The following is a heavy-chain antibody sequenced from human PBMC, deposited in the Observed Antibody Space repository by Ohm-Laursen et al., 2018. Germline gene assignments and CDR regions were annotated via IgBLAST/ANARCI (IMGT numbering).Heavy chain of an antibody. J-gene: IGHJ4*02. D-gene: IGHD3-3*01. Sequence: SSVKASCKASGYTFTGYYMHWVRQAPGQGLEWVGWINSNSAGTNYAQKFQGRVTMTRDTSISTAYMELSRERSDDRAVYFLAEDFGRGKVGGGIDYWGQGTLVTVSS. V-gene: IGHV1-2*02. CDR2: INSNSAGT. CDR3: AEDFGRGKVGGGIDY. CDR1: GYTFTGYY.